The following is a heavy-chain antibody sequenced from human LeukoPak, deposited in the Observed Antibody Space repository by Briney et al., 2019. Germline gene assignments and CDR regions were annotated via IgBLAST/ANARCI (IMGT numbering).Heavy chain of an antibody. CDR2: IYYSGST. Sequence: SETLSLTCTVSGXSISSYYWSWIRQPPGKGLEWIGYIYYSGSTNYNPSLKSRVTISVDTSKNQFSLKLSSVTAADTAVYYCARVGTYGSGSYLSWLDYWGQGTLVTVSS. J-gene: IGHJ4*02. V-gene: IGHV4-59*01. CDR1: GXSISSYY. D-gene: IGHD3-10*01. CDR3: ARVGTYGSGSYLSWLDY.